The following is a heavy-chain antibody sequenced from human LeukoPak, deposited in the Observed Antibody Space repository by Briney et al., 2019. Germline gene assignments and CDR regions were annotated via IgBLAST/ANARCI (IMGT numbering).Heavy chain of an antibody. J-gene: IGHJ4*02. CDR2: IKQDGSEK. D-gene: IGHD5-18*01. Sequence: QAGGSLRLSCAASGFTFSSYWMSWVRQAPGKGLEWVANIKQDGSEKCYVDSVKGRFTISRDNAKTSLYLQMNSLRAEDTAVYYCARDLSGVTGYTYGRGIDYWGQGTLVTVSS. CDR1: GFTFSSYW. V-gene: IGHV3-7*01. CDR3: ARDLSGVTGYTYGRGIDY.